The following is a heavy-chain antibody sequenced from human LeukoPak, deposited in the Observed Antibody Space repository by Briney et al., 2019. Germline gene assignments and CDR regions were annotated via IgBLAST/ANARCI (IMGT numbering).Heavy chain of an antibody. Sequence: SGGSLRLSCAASGFTFDDYAMHWVRQAPGKGLEWVSGISWNSGSIGYADSVKGRFTISRDNAKNSLYLQMNSLRAEDTALYYCAKDMGVVVAATAGLDIWGQGTMVTVSS. CDR3: AKDMGVVVAATAGLDI. D-gene: IGHD2-15*01. V-gene: IGHV3-9*01. J-gene: IGHJ3*02. CDR2: ISWNSGSI. CDR1: GFTFDDYA.